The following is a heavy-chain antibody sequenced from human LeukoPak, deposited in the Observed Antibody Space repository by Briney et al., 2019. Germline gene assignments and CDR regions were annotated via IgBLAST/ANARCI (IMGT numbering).Heavy chain of an antibody. J-gene: IGHJ5*02. D-gene: IGHD3-3*01. Sequence: SETLSLTCTVSGGSISSYYWSWIRQPPGKGLEWIGYIYYSGSTNYNPSLKSRVTISVDTSKNRFSLKLSSVTAADTAVYYCATTYYDFWSGYSFDPWGQGTLVTVSS. CDR1: GGSISSYY. CDR2: IYYSGST. CDR3: ATTYYDFWSGYSFDP. V-gene: IGHV4-59*01.